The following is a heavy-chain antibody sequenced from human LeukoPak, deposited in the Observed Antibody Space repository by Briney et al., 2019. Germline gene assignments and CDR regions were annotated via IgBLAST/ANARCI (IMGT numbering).Heavy chain of an antibody. V-gene: IGHV1-2*02. J-gene: IGHJ4*02. CDR2: INLNSGDT. D-gene: IGHD3-10*01. CDR1: GYTFTAYY. CDR3: ARLGWFGEFQLPNFDY. Sequence: ASVKVSCTASGYTFTAYYFYWVRQAPGQGLEWMGWINLNSGDTNYAQKFQGRVTMTRDTSISTAYMELSSLRSDDSAVYYCARLGWFGEFQLPNFDYWGQGTLVTVSS.